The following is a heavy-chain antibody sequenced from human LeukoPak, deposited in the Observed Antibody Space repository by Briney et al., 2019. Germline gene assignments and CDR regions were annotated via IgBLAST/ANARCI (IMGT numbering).Heavy chain of an antibody. V-gene: IGHV4-59*01. CDR2: IYYSGST. D-gene: IGHD4-17*01. J-gene: IGHJ3*02. Sequence: SETLSLTCTVSGVSISSYYWSWIRQPPGKGLEWIGYIYYSGSTNYNPSLKSRVTISVDTSKNQFSLKLSSVTAADTAVYYCAREAVTTLNAFDIWGQGTMVTVSS. CDR1: GVSISSYY. CDR3: AREAVTTLNAFDI.